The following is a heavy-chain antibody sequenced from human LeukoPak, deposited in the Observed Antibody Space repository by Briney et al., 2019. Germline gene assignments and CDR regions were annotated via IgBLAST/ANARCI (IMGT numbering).Heavy chain of an antibody. CDR3: ARHPVLWAYFDY. Sequence: PSETLSLTCTVSGGSISSYYWSWIRQPPGKGLEWIGYIYYSGSTNYNPSLKSRVTISVDTSKNQFSLKLSSVTAADTAVYYCARHPVLWAYFDYWGQGTLVTVSS. V-gene: IGHV4-59*12. CDR1: GGSISSYY. CDR2: IYYSGST. D-gene: IGHD2/OR15-2a*01. J-gene: IGHJ4*02.